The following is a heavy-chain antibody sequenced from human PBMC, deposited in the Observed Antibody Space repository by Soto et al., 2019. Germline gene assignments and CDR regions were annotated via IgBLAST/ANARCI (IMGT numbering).Heavy chain of an antibody. J-gene: IGHJ4*02. Sequence: ASVKVSCKASGYTFTGYNMHWVRQAPGQGLEWMGWINPNSGATDFAQKFQGRVTMTRDTSISTAYMGLSRLRSDDTAMYYCARVRVASGWYNSPDYWGQGTLVTVSS. CDR2: INPNSGAT. V-gene: IGHV1-2*02. D-gene: IGHD6-19*01. CDR3: ARVRVASGWYNSPDY. CDR1: GYTFTGYN.